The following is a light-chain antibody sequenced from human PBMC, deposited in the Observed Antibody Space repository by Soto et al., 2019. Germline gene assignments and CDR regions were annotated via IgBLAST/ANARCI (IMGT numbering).Light chain of an antibody. Sequence: DIPMTQSPSSVSASVGDRVTITCRASQGISSYLAWYQQKPGKAPNLLIYAASSLHSGVPSRFGGSGSGTDFTLTISSLQPVDFATYYCQQANSFPLTFGGGTRVEIK. CDR1: QGISSY. J-gene: IGKJ4*01. V-gene: IGKV1-12*01. CDR2: AAS. CDR3: QQANSFPLT.